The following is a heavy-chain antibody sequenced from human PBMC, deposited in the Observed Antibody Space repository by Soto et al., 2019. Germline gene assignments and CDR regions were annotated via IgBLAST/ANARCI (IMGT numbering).Heavy chain of an antibody. J-gene: IGHJ2*01. CDR1: GFTFDDYA. Sequence: ESGGGLVQPGRSLRLSCAASGFTFDDYAMHWVRQAPGKGLEWVSGISWNSGSIGYADSVKGRFTISRDNAKNSLYLQMNSLRAEDTALYYCAKAKSYDFWSGYYGYFDLWGRGTLVTVSS. CDR3: AKAKSYDFWSGYYGYFDL. CDR2: ISWNSGSI. D-gene: IGHD3-3*01. V-gene: IGHV3-9*01.